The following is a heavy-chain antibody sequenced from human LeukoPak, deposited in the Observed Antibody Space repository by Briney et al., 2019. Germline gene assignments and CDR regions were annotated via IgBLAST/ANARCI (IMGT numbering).Heavy chain of an antibody. CDR2: INPNSGGT. CDR3: ARVEWQFKDPIDY. Sequence: ASVKVSCKASGFIFSNSAMQWVRQAPGQGLEWMGWINPNSGGTNYAQKFQGRVTMTRDTSISTAYMELSRLRSDDTAVYYCARVEWQFKDPIDYWGQGTLVTVSS. J-gene: IGHJ4*02. CDR1: GFIFSNSA. D-gene: IGHD2-8*01. V-gene: IGHV1-2*02.